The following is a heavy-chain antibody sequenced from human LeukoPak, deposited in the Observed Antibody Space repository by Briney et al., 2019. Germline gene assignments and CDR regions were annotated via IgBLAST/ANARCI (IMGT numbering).Heavy chain of an antibody. CDR3: ARDGVVVTAIYDAFDI. V-gene: IGHV3-74*01. CDR1: GYTFYNYA. Sequence: PGGSLRLSCAASGYTFYNYAVTWVRQAPGKGLVWVSRINSDGSSTSYADSVKGRFTISRDNAKNTLYLQMNSLRAEDTAVYYCARDGVVVTAIYDAFDIWGQGTMVTVSS. J-gene: IGHJ3*02. D-gene: IGHD2-21*02. CDR2: INSDGSST.